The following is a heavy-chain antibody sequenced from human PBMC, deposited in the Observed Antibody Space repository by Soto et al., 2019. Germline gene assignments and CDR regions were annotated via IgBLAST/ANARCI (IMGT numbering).Heavy chain of an antibody. Sequence: QVQLQESGPGLVKPSETLSLTCTVSGGSISSYYWSWIRQPPGKGLEWIGYIYYSGSTNYNPSLKRRVTISVDTSKNQFSLKLSSVTAADTAVYYCAGSSGRYYFDYWGQGTLVTVSS. D-gene: IGHD6-19*01. CDR1: GGSISSYY. J-gene: IGHJ4*02. V-gene: IGHV4-59*01. CDR2: IYYSGST. CDR3: AGSSGRYYFDY.